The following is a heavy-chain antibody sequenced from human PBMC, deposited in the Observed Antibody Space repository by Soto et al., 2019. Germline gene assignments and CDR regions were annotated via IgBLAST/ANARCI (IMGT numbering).Heavy chain of an antibody. J-gene: IGHJ4*02. V-gene: IGHV5-51*01. CDR3: ARQYVSADTLPLLSYDY. CDR1: GYSFTSYW. D-gene: IGHD2-21*01. Sequence: EVQLVQSGAEVKKPGESLKISCKASGYSFTSYWIAWVRQMPGKGLEWMGLIYPRDSDSRYSPSFQGQVTISADRSISTAYLQWSSLKASDTAMYYCARQYVSADTLPLLSYDYWGQGTLVTVS. CDR2: IYPRDSDS.